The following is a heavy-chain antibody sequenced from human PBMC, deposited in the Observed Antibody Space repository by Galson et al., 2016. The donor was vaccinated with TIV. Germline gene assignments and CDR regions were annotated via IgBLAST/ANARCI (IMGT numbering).Heavy chain of an antibody. Sequence: CAISGDSVSGNTAAWNWVRQSPSRGLEWLGRTYYTSKWNTDYAVSVKGRIIIRPDTSMNQVSLQLSSVIPDDTAVYYCSIGNWNYGLGGAMDVWGRGTTVSVSS. CDR3: SIGNWNYGLGGAMDV. D-gene: IGHD1-7*01. V-gene: IGHV6-1*01. CDR2: TYYTSKWNT. J-gene: IGHJ6*02. CDR1: GDSVSGNTAA.